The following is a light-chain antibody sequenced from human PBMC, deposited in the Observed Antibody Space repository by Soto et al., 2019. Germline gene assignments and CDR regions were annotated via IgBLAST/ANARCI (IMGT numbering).Light chain of an antibody. Sequence: EIVLTQSPATLSLSPWERATLSCRASPSVTNFLAWYQQKPGQAPRLLIYGAFNRATGIPARFGGSGSGTDFTLTISSLEPEDSAVYYCQQRNVWPPVTFGQGTRLEIK. J-gene: IGKJ5*01. CDR3: QQRNVWPPVT. CDR1: PSVTNF. CDR2: GAF. V-gene: IGKV3-11*01.